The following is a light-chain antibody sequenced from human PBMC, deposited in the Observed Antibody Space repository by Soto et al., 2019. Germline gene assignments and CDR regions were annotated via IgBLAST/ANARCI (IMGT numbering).Light chain of an antibody. V-gene: IGLV2-14*03. CDR1: SSDVGYYNH. CDR2: DVT. CDR3: SSYASSSTYV. J-gene: IGLJ1*01. Sequence: SALTQPASVSGSPGQSITISCTGTSSDVGYYNHVSWYQQHPGKAPKLMIYDVTNRPSGVSNRFFGSKSGNTASLTISGLQAEDEADYYCSSYASSSTYVFGTGTKVTVL.